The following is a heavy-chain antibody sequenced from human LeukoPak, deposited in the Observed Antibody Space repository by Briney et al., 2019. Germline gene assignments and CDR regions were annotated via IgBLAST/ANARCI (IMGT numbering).Heavy chain of an antibody. V-gene: IGHV1-3*01. J-gene: IGHJ5*02. D-gene: IGHD6-13*01. CDR1: GYTFTSYA. CDR3: ARKRGLAAAGTSWFEP. Sequence: ASVKVSCKASGYTFTSYAMHWVRQAPGQRLEWMRWINAGNGNTKYSQKFQGRVTITTDTSASTAYMELSSLRSEDTAVYYCARKRGLAAAGTSWFEPWGQGTLVIVSS. CDR2: INAGNGNT.